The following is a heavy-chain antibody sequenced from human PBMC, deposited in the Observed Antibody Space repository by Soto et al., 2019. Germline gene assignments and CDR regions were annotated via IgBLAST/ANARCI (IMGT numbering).Heavy chain of an antibody. J-gene: IGHJ4*02. V-gene: IGHV4-61*01. CDR3: AREVYGHGYSFCDC. D-gene: IGHD5-18*01. CDR2: IYYSGST. CDR1: GGSVRSGSYY. Sequence: QVQLQESGPGLVKSSETLSLTCTVSGGSVRSGSYYWSWIRQPPGKGLEWIGYIYYSGSTNYDPSLKSRVSTSVDTSKNQFSLKLSSVAAAYTAVYYCAREVYGHGYSFCDCWGQGTVVTV.